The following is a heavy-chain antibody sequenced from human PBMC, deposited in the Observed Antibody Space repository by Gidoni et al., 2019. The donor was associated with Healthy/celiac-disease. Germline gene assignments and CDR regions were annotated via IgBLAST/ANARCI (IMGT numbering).Heavy chain of an antibody. J-gene: IGHJ4*02. D-gene: IGHD3-22*01. CDR1: GFTFSSYA. CDR2: ISGSGGST. CDR3: AKDEATMIVVVTNFDY. Sequence: EVQLLESGGGLVQPGGSLRLSCAASGFTFSSYAMNWVRQAPGKGLEWVSAISGSGGSTYYADSVKGRFTISRDNSKNTLYLQMNSLRAEDTAVYYCAKDEATMIVVVTNFDYWGQGTLVTVSS. V-gene: IGHV3-23*01.